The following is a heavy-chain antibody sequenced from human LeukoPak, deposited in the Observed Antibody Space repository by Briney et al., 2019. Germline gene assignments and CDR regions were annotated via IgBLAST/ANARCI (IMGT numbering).Heavy chain of an antibody. J-gene: IGHJ4*02. CDR1: GGTFSSYA. Sequence: SVKVSCKASGGTFSSYAISWVRQAPGQGLEWMGGIIPIFGTANYAQKLQGRVTMTTDTSTSTAYMELRSLRSDDTAVYYCARDLPEYDFWSGHTGDYFDYWGQGTLVTVSS. D-gene: IGHD3-3*01. V-gene: IGHV1-69*05. CDR2: IIPIFGTA. CDR3: ARDLPEYDFWSGHTGDYFDY.